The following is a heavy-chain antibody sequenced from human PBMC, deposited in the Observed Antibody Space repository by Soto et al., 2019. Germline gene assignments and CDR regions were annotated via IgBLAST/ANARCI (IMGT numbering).Heavy chain of an antibody. V-gene: IGHV3-49*04. CDR2: IRNKAYGGTT. CDR3: TRAPRTYYYDSSGYYYADY. D-gene: IGHD3-22*01. Sequence: GGSLRLSCTASGFTLGDYAMSWVRQAPGKGLEWVGFIRNKAYGGTTEYAASVKGRFTISRDDSKSIAYLQMNSLKTEDTAVYYCTRAPRTYYYDSSGYYYADYWGQGTLVTVSS. J-gene: IGHJ4*02. CDR1: GFTLGDYA.